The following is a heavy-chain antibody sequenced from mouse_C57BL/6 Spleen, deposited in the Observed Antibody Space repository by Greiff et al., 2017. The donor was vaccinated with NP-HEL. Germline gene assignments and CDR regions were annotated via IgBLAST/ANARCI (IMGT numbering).Heavy chain of an antibody. CDR2: INPNNGGT. J-gene: IGHJ1*03. CDR3: ARGTTVVAPNWYFDV. D-gene: IGHD1-1*01. V-gene: IGHV1-22*01. CDR1: GYTFTDYN. Sequence: EVQLQQSGPELVKPGASVKMSCKASGYTFTDYNMHWVKQSHGKSLEWIGYINPNNGGTSYNQKFKGKATLTVNKSSSTAYMELRSLTSEDSAVYYCARGTTVVAPNWYFDVWGTGTTVTVSS.